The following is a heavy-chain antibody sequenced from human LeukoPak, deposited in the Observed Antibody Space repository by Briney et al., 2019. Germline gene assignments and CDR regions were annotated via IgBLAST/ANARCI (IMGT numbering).Heavy chain of an antibody. CDR3: ARGTYYYDSSGSGTAFDI. J-gene: IGHJ3*02. CDR1: GGSISSHY. D-gene: IGHD3-22*01. CDR2: IYYSGST. V-gene: IGHV4-59*11. Sequence: PSETLSLTCTVSGGSISSHYWSWIRQPPGKGLEWIGYIYYSGSTNYNPSLKSRVTISVDTSKNQFSLKLSSVTAADTAVYYCARGTYYYDSSGSGTAFDIWGQGTMVTVSS.